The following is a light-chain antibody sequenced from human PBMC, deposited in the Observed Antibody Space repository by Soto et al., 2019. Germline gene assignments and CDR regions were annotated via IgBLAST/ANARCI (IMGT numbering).Light chain of an antibody. CDR2: GAS. Sequence: EIVLTQSPGTLSLYPGERATLSCRASQIVSSTYLAWFQQKPGQAPRLLIYGASTRATGIPARFSGSGSGTDFTLTISSLQPDDFATYYCQQYKSYSFGQRTNVDNK. CDR1: QIVSSTY. CDR3: QQYKSYS. V-gene: IGKV3-20*01. J-gene: IGKJ1*01.